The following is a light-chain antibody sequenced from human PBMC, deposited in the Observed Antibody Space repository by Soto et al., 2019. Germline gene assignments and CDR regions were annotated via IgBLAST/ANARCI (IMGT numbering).Light chain of an antibody. J-gene: IGKJ3*01. V-gene: IGKV1-33*01. CDR1: QDISNH. Sequence: DIQLTQSPSSLSASVGDRVTITCQASQDISNHLNWYQQKPGKAPNLLIYDASDLETGVPSRFSGGGSGTFFSFNINSLQPADIATYYCQKHDGVPLFGPGTKVEIK. CDR3: QKHDGVPL. CDR2: DAS.